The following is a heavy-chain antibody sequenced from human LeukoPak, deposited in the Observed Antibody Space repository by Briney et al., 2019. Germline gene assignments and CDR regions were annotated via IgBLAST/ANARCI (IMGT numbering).Heavy chain of an antibody. CDR3: AKDLYGGNPQLRDY. Sequence: PGGSLRLSCAASGFTFSSYGMHWVRQAPGKGLEWVAVIWCDGSNKYYADSVKGRFTISRDNSKNTLYLQMNSLRAEDTAVYYCAKDLYGGNPQLRDYWGQGTLVTVSS. J-gene: IGHJ4*02. CDR2: IWCDGSNK. CDR1: GFTFSSYG. V-gene: IGHV3-33*06. D-gene: IGHD4-23*01.